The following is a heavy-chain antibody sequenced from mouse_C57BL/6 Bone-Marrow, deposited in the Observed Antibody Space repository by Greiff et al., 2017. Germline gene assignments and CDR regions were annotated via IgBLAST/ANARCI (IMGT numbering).Heavy chain of an antibody. CDR3: AREDITTVGGFAY. V-gene: IGHV1-81*01. CDR2: IYHRSGNT. D-gene: IGHD1-1*01. Sequence: VQLQESGAELARPGASVKLSCKASGYTFTSYGISWVKQRTGQGLEWIGEIYHRSGNTYYNEKFKGKATLTADKSSSTAYMQLSSLTSEDSAVYYCAREDITTVGGFAYWGQGTLVTVSA. CDR1: GYTFTSYG. J-gene: IGHJ3*01.